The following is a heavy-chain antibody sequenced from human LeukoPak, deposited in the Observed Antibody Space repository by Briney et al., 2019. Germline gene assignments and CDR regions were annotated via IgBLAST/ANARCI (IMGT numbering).Heavy chain of an antibody. D-gene: IGHD6-6*01. CDR2: IKQEGSEK. J-gene: IGHJ4*02. CDR1: GVTSSSYW. CDR3: ARQDRQLAVDY. V-gene: IGHV3-7*01. Sequence: PRGSPRLSCAASGVTSSSYWISCVRQAPGKGLEWVANIKQEGSEKYYVDSVKGRFTISRDNAKNSLYLQMNSLRAEDTAVYYCARQDRQLAVDYWGQGTLVTVSS.